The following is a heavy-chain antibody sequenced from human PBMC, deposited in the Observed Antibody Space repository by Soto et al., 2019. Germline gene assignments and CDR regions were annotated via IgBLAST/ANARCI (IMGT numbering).Heavy chain of an antibody. CDR2: IIPIRGTA. J-gene: IGHJ4*02. Sequence: QVQLVQCGAEVKKPGSSVKVSCKASGDTFSSYSFSWVRQAPGQGLEWMGRIIPIRGTANYAQTIQDRVTISANKSTSTAYVELSILRSEDTDVYYCARSAYCSGHNCYGTVGYWGKRTLVTVSS. V-gene: IGHV1-69*08. CDR3: ARSAYCSGHNCYGTVGY. D-gene: IGHD2-15*01. CDR1: GDTFSSYS.